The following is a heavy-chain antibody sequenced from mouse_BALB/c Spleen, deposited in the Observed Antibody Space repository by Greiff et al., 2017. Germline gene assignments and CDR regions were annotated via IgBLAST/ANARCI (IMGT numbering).Heavy chain of an antibody. V-gene: IGHV1S137*01. J-gene: IGHJ3*01. CDR2: ISTYYGDA. CDR1: GYTFTDYA. Sequence: QVQLKESGAELVRPGVSVKISCKGSGYTFTDYAMHWVKQSHAKSLEWIGVISTYYGDASYNQKFKGKATMTVDKSSSTAYMELARLTSEDSAIYYCARTYYGNYYWFAYWGQGTLATVSA. CDR3: ARTYYGNYYWFAY. D-gene: IGHD2-10*01.